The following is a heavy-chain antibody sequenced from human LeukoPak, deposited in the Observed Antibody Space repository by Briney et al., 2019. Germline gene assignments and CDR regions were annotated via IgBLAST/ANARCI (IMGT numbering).Heavy chain of an antibody. Sequence: KPSETLSLTCTTFGDTFSRSDSYWDWLRQPPGKGLEWIGTIYYSRRTYYSSSLKRRAILFVDMSNNQFSLTLSSVTAADTALYFCARRRYYDSSGYLEWGQGTLVTVSS. CDR3: ARRRYYDSSGYLE. CDR2: IYYSRRT. CDR1: GDTFSRSDSY. V-gene: IGHV4-39*01. D-gene: IGHD3-22*01. J-gene: IGHJ1*01.